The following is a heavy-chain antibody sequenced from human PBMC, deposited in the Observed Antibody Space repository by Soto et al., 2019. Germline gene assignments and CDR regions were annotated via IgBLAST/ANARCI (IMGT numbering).Heavy chain of an antibody. V-gene: IGHV1-3*01. D-gene: IGHD3-10*01. J-gene: IGHJ5*02. CDR1: GYTFTSYA. Sequence: ASVKVSCKASGYTFTSYAMHWVRQAPGQRLEWMGWINAGNGNTKYSQKFQGRVTIARDTSASTAYMELSSLRSEDTAVYYCARGVGSGTYYNQPNWFDPWGQGTLVTVSS. CDR3: ARGVGSGTYYNQPNWFDP. CDR2: INAGNGNT.